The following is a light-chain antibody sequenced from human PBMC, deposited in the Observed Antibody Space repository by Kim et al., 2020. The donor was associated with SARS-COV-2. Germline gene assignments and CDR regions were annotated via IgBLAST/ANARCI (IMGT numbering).Light chain of an antibody. J-gene: IGLJ3*02. CDR3: LLYYGGALNWV. V-gene: IGLV7-43*01. CDR1: PGAGTSGYY. Sequence: GPVTLTWASHPGAGTSGYYPNWFQQKPGHAPRALVYDTSYKHSGTPAPFSGSLLGGKAALTLSGVQPEDEAEYYCLLYYGGALNWVFGGGTQLTVL. CDR2: DTS.